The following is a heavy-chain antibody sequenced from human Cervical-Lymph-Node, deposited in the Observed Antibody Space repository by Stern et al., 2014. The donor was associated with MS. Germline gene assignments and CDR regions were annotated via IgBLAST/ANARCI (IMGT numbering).Heavy chain of an antibody. CDR3: SRGVGLCTSLYGHGYYYYGMDM. V-gene: IGHV4-4*02. CDR2: IYHSGNT. D-gene: IGHD2-2*01. J-gene: IGHJ6*02. CDR1: GASISSNNW. Sequence: QEQLQESGPGLVKPSETLSLTCGVSGASISSNNWWTWVRQPPGKGLEWIGEIYHSGNTNYSPSLKGRITMSVDKSKNQFSLNLTSVTAADTAIYFCSRGVGLCTSLYGHGYYYYGMDMWGQGTPVTVSS.